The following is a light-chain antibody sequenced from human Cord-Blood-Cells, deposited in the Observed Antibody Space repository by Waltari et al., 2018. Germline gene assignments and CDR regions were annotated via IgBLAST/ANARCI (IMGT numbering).Light chain of an antibody. J-gene: IGKJ3*01. Sequence: DIVMTQSPDSLAVSVGERATINCKASQSVLYSSNNQNYLAWYQQKPGQPPKLLIYWASTRESGVPDRFSGSGSGTDFTLTISSLQAEDVAVYYCQQYYSTPFTFGPGTKVDIK. CDR2: WAS. CDR1: QSVLYSSNNQNY. CDR3: QQYYSTPFT. V-gene: IGKV4-1*01.